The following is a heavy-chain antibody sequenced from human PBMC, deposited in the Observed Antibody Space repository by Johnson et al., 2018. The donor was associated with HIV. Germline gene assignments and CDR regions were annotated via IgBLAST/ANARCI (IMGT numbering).Heavy chain of an antibody. CDR1: GFTFSSYG. CDR2: IWYDGGTT. V-gene: IGHV3-33*01. J-gene: IGHJ3*02. Sequence: QVQLVESGGGVVQPGRSLRLSCAASGFTFSSYGMHWVRQAPGKGLEWVAVIWYDGGTTDYAVSVKDRFTILRDDSKNTLYLQMSSLRTEDAGVYYCTTEGDAFDIWGQGTVVTVSS. CDR3: TTEGDAFDI.